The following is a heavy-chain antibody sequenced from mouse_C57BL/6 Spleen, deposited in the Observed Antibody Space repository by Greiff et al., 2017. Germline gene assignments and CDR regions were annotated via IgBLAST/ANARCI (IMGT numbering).Heavy chain of an antibody. CDR3: STGNYSNYCCAMDY. V-gene: IGHV1-59*01. D-gene: IGHD2-5*01. CDR1: GYTFTSYW. J-gene: IGHJ4*01. Sequence: QVQLQQPGAELVRPGTSVKLSCKASGYTFTSYWMHWVKQRPGQGLEWIGVIDPSDSYTNYNQKFKGKATLTVDTSSRTAYLQLSSLTSEATAVYDYSTGNYSNYCCAMDYWGQGTTVTVSS. CDR2: IDPSDSYT.